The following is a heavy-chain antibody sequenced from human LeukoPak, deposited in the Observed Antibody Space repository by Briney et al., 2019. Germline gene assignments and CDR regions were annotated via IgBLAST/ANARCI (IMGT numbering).Heavy chain of an antibody. J-gene: IGHJ4*02. CDR1: GYTFTSYG. CDR3: ARGSGDLTFDY. V-gene: IGHV1-18*01. CDR2: ISAYNGNT. Sequence: RASVKVSCKASGYTFTSYGISWVRQAPGQGLEWMGWISAYNGNTNYAQKLQGRVTMTTGTSASTAYMELSSLRSEDTAVYYCARGSGDLTFDYWGQGTLVTVSS. D-gene: IGHD7-27*01.